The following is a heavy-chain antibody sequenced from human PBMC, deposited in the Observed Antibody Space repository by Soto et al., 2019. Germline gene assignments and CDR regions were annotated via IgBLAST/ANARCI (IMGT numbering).Heavy chain of an antibody. D-gene: IGHD3-3*01. J-gene: IGHJ5*02. V-gene: IGHV4-4*07. CDR3: ARDRTIFAVVLFPGGGNWFVP. Sequence: SETLSLTCTVSGGSISSYYWSWIRQPAGKGLEWIGRIYTSGSTNYNPSLKSRVTMSVDTSKNQFSLKLSSVTAADTAVYYCARDRTIFAVVLFPGGGNWFVPWGQGXLVTVSS. CDR2: IYTSGST. CDR1: GGSISSYY.